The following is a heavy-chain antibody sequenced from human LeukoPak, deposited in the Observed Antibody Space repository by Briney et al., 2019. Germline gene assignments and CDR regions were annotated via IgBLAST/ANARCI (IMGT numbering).Heavy chain of an antibody. CDR3: AKRGVVIRVILVGFHKEAYYFDS. CDR1: GITLSNYG. V-gene: IGHV3-23*01. Sequence: GGSLRLSCAVSGITLSNYGMTWVRQAPGKGLEWVAGISDTGGRTNYADSVKGRSTISRDNPKNTLYLQMNSLRAEDTAVYFCAKRGVVIRVILVGFHKEAYYFDSWGQGALVTVSS. J-gene: IGHJ4*02. CDR2: ISDTGGRT. D-gene: IGHD3-22*01.